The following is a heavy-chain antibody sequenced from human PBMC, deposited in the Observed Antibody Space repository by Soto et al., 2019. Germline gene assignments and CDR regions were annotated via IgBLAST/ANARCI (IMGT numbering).Heavy chain of an antibody. V-gene: IGHV4-34*01. Sequence: SDTLSLTCAVYGGSFSGYYWSWIRQPPGKGLEWIGEIKHSGSTNYNPSLKRRVTISVDTSKNQFSLKLSSVTGADTAGYYWETANSFFDFCGADKYYYYMDFWGKGTTVTVS. CDR2: IKHSGST. CDR3: ETANSFFDFCGADKYYYYMDF. D-gene: IGHD2-21*01. CDR1: GGSFSGYY. J-gene: IGHJ6*03.